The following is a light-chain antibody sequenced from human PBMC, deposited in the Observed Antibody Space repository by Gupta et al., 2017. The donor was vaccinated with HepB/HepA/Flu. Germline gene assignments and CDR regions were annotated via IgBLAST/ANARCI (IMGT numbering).Light chain of an antibody. CDR3: CSYAGSYFLV. J-gene: IGLJ2*01. Sequence: QSALTQPRSVSGSPGQSVTHSCTGTSSDVGGYNYVSWYQQHPGKAPKLMIYDVSKRPSGVPDRFSGSKAGNTASLTIAGLQAEDEADYYCCSYAGSYFLVFGGGTKLTVL. CDR2: DVS. V-gene: IGLV2-11*01. CDR1: SSDVGGYNY.